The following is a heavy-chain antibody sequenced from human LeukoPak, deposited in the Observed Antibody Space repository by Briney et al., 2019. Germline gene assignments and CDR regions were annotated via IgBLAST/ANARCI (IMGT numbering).Heavy chain of an antibody. CDR3: ASGPSLAMAPWYYYGMDV. CDR2: INSDGSST. J-gene: IGHJ6*02. V-gene: IGHV3-74*01. CDR1: GFTFSSYW. D-gene: IGHD5-18*01. Sequence: VGSLRVSCAASGFTFSSYWMHWVRQAPGKGLVWVSRINSDGSSTSYADSVKGRFTISRDNAKNTLYLQMKSLRAEDTAVYYCASGPSLAMAPWYYYGMDVWGPGTTDSVSS.